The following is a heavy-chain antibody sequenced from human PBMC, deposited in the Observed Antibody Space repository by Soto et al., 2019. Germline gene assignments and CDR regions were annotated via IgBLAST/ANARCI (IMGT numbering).Heavy chain of an antibody. V-gene: IGHV1-18*01. CDR1: GYTFHSYG. Sequence: QVQLEQSGTEVKKPGASVRVTCKASGYTFHSYGITWVRQAPGHGLEWMGWISPYNDNTNYDQKFQGRDTTTTDTSSSTAYLALRRLTPHDTARSYCARLPASGYHTHYYYAMDVWGQGTTVTVSS. CDR2: ISPYNDNT. CDR3: ARLPASGYHTHYYYAMDV. D-gene: IGHD3-22*01. J-gene: IGHJ6*02.